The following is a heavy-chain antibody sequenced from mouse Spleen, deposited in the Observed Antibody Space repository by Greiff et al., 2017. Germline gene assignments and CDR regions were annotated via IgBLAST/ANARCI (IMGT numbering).Heavy chain of an antibody. J-gene: IGHJ1*01. CDR3: ARYYYGSSHWYFDV. CDR1: GYSFTDYN. V-gene: IGHV1-39*01. CDR2: INPNYGTT. D-gene: IGHD1-1*01. Sequence: EVKLVESGPELVKPGASVKISCKASGYSFTDYNMNWVKQSNGKSLEWIGVINPNYGTTSYNQKFKGKATLTVDQSSSTAYMQLNSLTSEDSAVYYCARYYYGSSHWYFDVWGAGTTVTVSS.